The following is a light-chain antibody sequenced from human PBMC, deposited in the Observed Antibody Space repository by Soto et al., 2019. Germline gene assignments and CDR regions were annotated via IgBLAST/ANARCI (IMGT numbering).Light chain of an antibody. Sequence: DIQMTQSPSTLSASVGDRVTITCRASQSVSTWLAWYQQKPGKAPRSLIYKASTLDSGVSSRFSGSGSGTEFTLTISGLQPDDFATYYCQQYTTYSRTFGQGTKVEIK. CDR2: KAS. J-gene: IGKJ1*01. CDR3: QQYTTYSRT. CDR1: QSVSTW. V-gene: IGKV1-5*03.